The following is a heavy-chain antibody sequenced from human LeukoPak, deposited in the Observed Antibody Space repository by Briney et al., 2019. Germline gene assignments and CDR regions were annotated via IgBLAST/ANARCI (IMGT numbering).Heavy chain of an antibody. D-gene: IGHD3-10*01. CDR1: GFTFSSYG. Sequence: GGSLRLSCAAPGFTFSSYGMHWVRQAPGKGLEWVAFIRYDGSNKYYADSVKGRFTISRDNSKNTLYLQMNSLRAEDTAVYYCAKDQTLWFGELGDYYYYYYMDVWGKGTTVTISS. CDR3: AKDQTLWFGELGDYYYYYYMDV. CDR2: IRYDGSNK. V-gene: IGHV3-30*02. J-gene: IGHJ6*03.